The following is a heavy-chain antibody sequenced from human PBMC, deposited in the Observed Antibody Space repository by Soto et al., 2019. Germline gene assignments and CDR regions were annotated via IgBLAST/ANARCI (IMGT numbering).Heavy chain of an antibody. CDR3: AKDRSGYEIRQYYFDY. CDR1: GFTFSSYG. Sequence: QVQLVESGGGVVQPGRSLRLSCAASGFTFSSYGMHWVRQAPGKGLEWVAVISYDGSNKYYADSVKGRFTISRDNSKNTLYLRMNSLRAEDTAVYYCAKDRSGYEIRQYYFDYWGQGTLVTVSS. V-gene: IGHV3-30*18. J-gene: IGHJ4*02. CDR2: ISYDGSNK. D-gene: IGHD5-12*01.